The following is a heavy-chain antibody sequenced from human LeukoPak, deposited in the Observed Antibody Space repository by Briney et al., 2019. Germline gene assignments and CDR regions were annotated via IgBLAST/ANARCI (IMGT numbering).Heavy chain of an antibody. D-gene: IGHD6-6*01. V-gene: IGHV4-39*01. Sequence: PSETLSLTCTVSGGSISGSSYYWGWIRQPPGKGLEWIGTIYYSGSTYYNPSPKSRVTISVDTSKTQFSLKLSSVTAADTAVYYCARRLGSSSHFDYWGQGTLVTVSS. J-gene: IGHJ4*02. CDR1: GGSISGSSYY. CDR2: IYYSGST. CDR3: ARRLGSSSHFDY.